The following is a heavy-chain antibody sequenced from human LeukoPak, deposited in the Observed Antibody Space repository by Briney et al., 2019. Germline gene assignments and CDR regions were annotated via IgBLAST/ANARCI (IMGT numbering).Heavy chain of an antibody. V-gene: IGHV7-4-1*02. Sequence: ASVKVSCKASGYTFTSYAMNWVRQAPGQGLEWMGWINTNTGNPTYAQGFTGRFVFSLDTSVSTAYLQISSLKAEDTAVYYCARDKGSLDYYYYGMDVWGQGTTVTVSS. CDR2: INTNTGNP. J-gene: IGHJ6*02. CDR3: ARDKGSLDYYYYGMDV. CDR1: GYTFTSYA.